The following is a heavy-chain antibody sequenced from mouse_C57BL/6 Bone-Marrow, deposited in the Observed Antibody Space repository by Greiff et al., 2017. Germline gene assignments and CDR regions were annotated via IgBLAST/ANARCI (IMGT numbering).Heavy chain of an antibody. CDR3: PRITTVVAGDWFAD. J-gene: IGHJ3*01. D-gene: IGHD1-1*01. Sequence: EVKLVESGGGLVQPGGSMKLSCVASGFTFSNYWMNWVRQSPEKGLEWVAQIRLKSDNYATHYAESVKGRFTISRDDSKSSVYLQMNNLRAEDTGIYYCPRITTVVAGDWFADWGQGTLVTVSA. V-gene: IGHV6-3*01. CDR2: IRLKSDNYAT. CDR1: GFTFSNYW.